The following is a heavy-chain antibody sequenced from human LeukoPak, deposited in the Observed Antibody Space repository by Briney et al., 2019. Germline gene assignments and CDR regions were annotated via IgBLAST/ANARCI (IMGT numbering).Heavy chain of an antibody. D-gene: IGHD3-3*01. CDR3: ATNTYYDFWSGYPYYYYYYYYMDV. CDR1: GYTFTSYA. Sequence: ASVRVSCKASGYTFTSYAMNWVRQAPGQGLEWMGWINTNTGNPTYAQGFTGRFVFSLDTSVSTAYLQISSLKAEDTAVYYCATNTYYDFWSGYPYYYYYYYYMDVWGKGTTVTVSS. V-gene: IGHV7-4-1*02. J-gene: IGHJ6*03. CDR2: INTNTGNP.